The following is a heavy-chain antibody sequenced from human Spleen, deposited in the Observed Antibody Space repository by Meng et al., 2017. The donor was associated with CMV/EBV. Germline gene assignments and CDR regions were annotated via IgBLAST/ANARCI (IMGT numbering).Heavy chain of an antibody. V-gene: IGHV4-59*01. CDR2: MNYRGTT. CDR1: GNSISRCF. Sequence: SETLSLTCTISGNSISRCFWNWIRQSPGRGLEWIGYMNYRGTTNYNPSLKSRVTMSMDTSNHQFSLMLSSVTAADPAVYYCARGDYYDSNSSPVALDVWGRGARVTVSS. CDR3: ARGDYYDSNSSPVALDV. D-gene: IGHD3-3*01. J-gene: IGHJ3*01.